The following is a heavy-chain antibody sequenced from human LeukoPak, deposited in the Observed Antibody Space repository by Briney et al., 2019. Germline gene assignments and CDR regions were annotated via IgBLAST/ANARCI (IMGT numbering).Heavy chain of an antibody. CDR2: IIPIFGTA. Sequence: ASVKVSCKASGGTFSSYAISWVRQAPGQGLEWMGGIIPIFGTANYAQKFQGRVTITADKSTSTAYMELSSLRSEDTAVYYCARALTYYYDSSGYLDYWGQGTLVTVSS. D-gene: IGHD3-22*01. CDR3: ARALTYYYDSSGYLDY. V-gene: IGHV1-69*06. J-gene: IGHJ4*02. CDR1: GGTFSSYA.